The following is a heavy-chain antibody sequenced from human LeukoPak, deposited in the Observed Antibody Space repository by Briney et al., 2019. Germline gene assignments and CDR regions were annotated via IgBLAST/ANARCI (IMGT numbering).Heavy chain of an antibody. V-gene: IGHV3-33*01. CDR1: GFTLSIYD. Sequence: SGGSLRLSCAASGFTLSIYDMHWVRQAPGKGLEWVAVIWYDGSNKNYADSVKGRFTISRDNSKNTLYLQMNSLRAEDTAVYYCARDRGSGLGSVFDIWGQGTMVTVSS. CDR3: ARDRGSGLGSVFDI. J-gene: IGHJ3*02. D-gene: IGHD3-10*01. CDR2: IWYDGSNK.